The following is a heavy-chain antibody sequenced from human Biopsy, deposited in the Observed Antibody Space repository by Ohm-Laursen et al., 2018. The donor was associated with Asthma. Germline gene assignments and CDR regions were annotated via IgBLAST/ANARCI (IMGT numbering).Heavy chain of an antibody. D-gene: IGHD3-10*01. Sequence: SLRLSCAASGFSISSYGMHWVRQAPGRGLEWVTLIWYDGSKKYYSESVKGRFTIARDNSKNTLYLQMNSLRVEDTAVYYCARGREGSGSYFTSHWFDPWGQGTLVTVSS. J-gene: IGHJ5*02. CDR1: GFSISSYG. V-gene: IGHV3-33*01. CDR3: ARGREGSGSYFTSHWFDP. CDR2: IWYDGSKK.